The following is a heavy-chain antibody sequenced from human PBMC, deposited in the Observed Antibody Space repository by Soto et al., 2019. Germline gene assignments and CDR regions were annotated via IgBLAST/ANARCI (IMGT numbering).Heavy chain of an antibody. CDR1: GYSFTSYW. D-gene: IGHD3-9*01. CDR2: IYPGDSDT. V-gene: IGHV5-51*01. J-gene: IGHJ5*02. Sequence: GESLKISCKGSGYSFTSYWIGWVRQMPGKGLEWMGIIYPGDSDTRYSPSFQGQVTISADKSISTAYLQWSSLKASDTAMNYCARHLRVLYYDILTGYQSMDAAGWFDPWGQGTLVTVSS. CDR3: ARHLRVLYYDILTGYQSMDAAGWFDP.